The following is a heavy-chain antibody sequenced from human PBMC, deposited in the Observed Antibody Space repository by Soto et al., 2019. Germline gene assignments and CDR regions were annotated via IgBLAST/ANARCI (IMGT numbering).Heavy chain of an antibody. Sequence: GGSLRLSCAASGFNFSNYAMSWVRQAPGKGLEWVSLISATGGGTYYADSVKGRFTISRDNSHNTLYLQVHSLTAEDTAVYYCAKDRRAGGNSAFYFDFWGQGAQVTVSS. CDR1: GFNFSNYA. CDR3: AKDRRAGGNSAFYFDF. D-gene: IGHD3-16*01. J-gene: IGHJ4*02. V-gene: IGHV3-23*01. CDR2: ISATGGGT.